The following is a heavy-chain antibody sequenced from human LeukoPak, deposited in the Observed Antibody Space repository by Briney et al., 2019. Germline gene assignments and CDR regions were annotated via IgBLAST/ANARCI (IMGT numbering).Heavy chain of an antibody. CDR2: IYYIGTT. V-gene: IGHV4-59*12. J-gene: IGHJ4*02. D-gene: IGHD4/OR15-4a*01. CDR1: GGSISYSY. CDR3: ARGHTLANEDY. Sequence: SETLSLTCTVSGGSISYSYWTWIRQPPEKGLEWIGYIYYIGTTNYNPSLKSRVTISLDTSKNQFSLKLSSVTAADTAVYYCARGHTLANEDYWGQGTLVTVSS.